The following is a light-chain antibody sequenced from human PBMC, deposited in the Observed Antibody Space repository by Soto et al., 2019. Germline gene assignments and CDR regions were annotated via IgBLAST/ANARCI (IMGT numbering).Light chain of an antibody. CDR3: QQYNSYLWT. Sequence: IHMTQSPSTLSASVGNRVTITCRASQTFGRWLAWFQQKPGKAPKLLIYEASNLESGVPLRFSGSGSGTEFTLTISSLQTDDFATYYCQQYNSYLWTFGQGTKVDIK. CDR2: EAS. J-gene: IGKJ1*01. CDR1: QTFGRW. V-gene: IGKV1-5*03.